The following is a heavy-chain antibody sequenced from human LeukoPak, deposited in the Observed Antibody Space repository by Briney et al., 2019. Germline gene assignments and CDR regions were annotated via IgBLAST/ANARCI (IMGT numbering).Heavy chain of an antibody. CDR1: GFTFSDYY. Sequence: PGGSLRLSCAASGFTFSDYYMTWFRQAPGKGLEWVSYISGPGTTISYADSVQGRFTISRDNAKNSLYLQMNSLRAEDTAVYYCARDGLAAATLHWCFDLWGRGTLVTVSS. D-gene: IGHD2-15*01. CDR3: ARDGLAAATLHWCFDL. V-gene: IGHV3-11*04. CDR2: ISGPGTTI. J-gene: IGHJ2*01.